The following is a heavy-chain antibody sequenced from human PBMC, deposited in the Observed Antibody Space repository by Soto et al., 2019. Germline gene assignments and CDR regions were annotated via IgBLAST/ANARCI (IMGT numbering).Heavy chain of an antibody. CDR2: IYSGGST. Sequence: GESLKISCAASGFTVSSNYMSWVRQAPGKGLEWVSVIYSGGSTYYADSVKGRFTISRDNSKNTLYLQMNSLRAEDTAVYYCARSYAYCSGGSCYTNWFDPWGQGTLVTVSS. CDR1: GFTVSSNY. J-gene: IGHJ5*02. CDR3: ARSYAYCSGGSCYTNWFDP. V-gene: IGHV3-66*01. D-gene: IGHD2-15*01.